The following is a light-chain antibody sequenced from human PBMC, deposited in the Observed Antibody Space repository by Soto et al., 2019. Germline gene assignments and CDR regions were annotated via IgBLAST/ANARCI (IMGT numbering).Light chain of an antibody. V-gene: IGKV4-1*01. CDR2: WAS. CDR3: QQYESTPPT. CDR1: QSVLYSSNNKNY. J-gene: IGKJ2*01. Sequence: DIVMTQSPDSLAVSLGERATINCKSSQSVLYSSNNKNYLAWYQQRPGQPPKLLIYWASTRESGVPDRFSGSGSRTDLTLPITSLQAEDVAVYYCQQYESTPPTFGQGTKLEIK.